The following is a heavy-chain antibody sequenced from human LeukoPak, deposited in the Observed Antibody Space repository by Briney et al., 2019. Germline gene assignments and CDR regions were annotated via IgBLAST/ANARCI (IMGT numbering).Heavy chain of an antibody. J-gene: IGHJ6*03. CDR2: DTRSTTST. CDR1: EFSISHYA. V-gene: IGHV3-23*01. CDR3: SKAPLGACAGAVCYYLDV. D-gene: IGHD2-8*02. Sequence: GGSLRLSCTASEFSISHYAMSWVRQAQGKGLEWVWADTRSTTSTYYASSVKGRFTISRDNAMNKIYLQMNSLRADDTAVYYCSKAPLGACAGAVCYYLDVWGKGTTVIVSS.